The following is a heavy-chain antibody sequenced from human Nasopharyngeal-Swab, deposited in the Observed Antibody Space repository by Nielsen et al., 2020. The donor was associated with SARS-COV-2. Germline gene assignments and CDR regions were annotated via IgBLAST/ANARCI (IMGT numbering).Heavy chain of an antibody. V-gene: IGHV1-46*01. Sequence: ASVKVSCKASGYTFTSYYMHWVRQAPGQGLEWMGIINPSGGSTSYAQKFQGRVTMTRDTSTSTVYMELSSLRSEDTAVYYCARDGNGGGYYYYGMDVWGQGTTVTVSS. J-gene: IGHJ6*02. D-gene: IGHD4-23*01. CDR1: GYTFTSYY. CDR3: ARDGNGGGYYYYGMDV. CDR2: INPSGGST.